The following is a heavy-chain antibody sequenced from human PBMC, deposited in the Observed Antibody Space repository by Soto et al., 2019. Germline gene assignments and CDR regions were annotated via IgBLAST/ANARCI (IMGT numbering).Heavy chain of an antibody. Sequence: ASVKVSGKASGNTFASHGFSWVRQAPGQGLEWMGWISGFNGQTNYALKFQGRVTLTTDASTSTAYMELRSLRSDDTAVYFCARVDPRGVAVVRDYWGKGTLVTVSS. V-gene: IGHV1-18*01. CDR2: ISGFNGQT. CDR3: ARVDPRGVAVVRDY. J-gene: IGHJ4*02. CDR1: GNTFASHG. D-gene: IGHD3-10*01.